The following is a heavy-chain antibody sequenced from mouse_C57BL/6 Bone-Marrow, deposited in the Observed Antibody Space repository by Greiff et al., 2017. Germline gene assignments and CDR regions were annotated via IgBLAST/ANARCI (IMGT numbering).Heavy chain of an antibody. J-gene: IGHJ2*01. CDR1: GFNIKDDY. CDR2: IDPENGDT. CDR3: TFYSNGGY. Sequence: VHVKQSGAELVRPGASVKLSCTASGFNIKDDYMHWVKQRPEQGLEWIGWIDPENGDTEYASKFQGKATITADTSSNTAYLQLSSLTSEDTAVYYCTFYSNGGYWGQGTTLTVSS. V-gene: IGHV14-4*01. D-gene: IGHD2-5*01.